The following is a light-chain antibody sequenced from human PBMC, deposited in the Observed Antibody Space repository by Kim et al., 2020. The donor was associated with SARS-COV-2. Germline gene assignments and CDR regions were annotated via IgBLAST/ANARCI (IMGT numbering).Light chain of an antibody. CDR3: CSYTISAWV. Sequence: QSALTQPASVSGSPGQSITISCTGTSSDVGGYNFVSWYQQHPGKAPELMIYDVSKRPSGVSNRFSGSKSGNTASLTISGLQAEDEADYYCCSYTISAWVFGGGNKLTVL. CDR2: DVS. V-gene: IGLV2-14*01. CDR1: SSDVGGYNF. J-gene: IGLJ3*02.